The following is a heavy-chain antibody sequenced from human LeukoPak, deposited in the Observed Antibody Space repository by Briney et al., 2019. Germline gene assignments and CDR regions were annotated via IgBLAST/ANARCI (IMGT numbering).Heavy chain of an antibody. CDR2: INHSGST. J-gene: IGHJ4*02. D-gene: IGHD3-10*01. Sequence: SETLSLTCAVYGGSFSGYYWSWIRQPPGKGLEWTGEINHSGSTNYNPSLKSRVTISVDTSKNQISLKLRSVTAADTAVYYCARVAPISDSGNYYKSLGYWGQGTLVTVSS. V-gene: IGHV4-34*01. CDR3: ARVAPISDSGNYYKSLGY. CDR1: GGSFSGYY.